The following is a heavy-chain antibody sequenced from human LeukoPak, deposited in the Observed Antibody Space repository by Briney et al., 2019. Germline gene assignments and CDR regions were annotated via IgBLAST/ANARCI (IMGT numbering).Heavy chain of an antibody. V-gene: IGHV3-21*01. J-gene: IGHJ4*02. CDR3: ARDRSGYLPGY. CDR1: GFTFSSYS. CDR2: ISSSSSYI. Sequence: GGSLRLSCAASGFTFSSYSMNWVRQAPGKGLEWVSSISSSSSYIYYADSVKGRFTISRDNAKNSLYLQMNSLRAEDTAVYYCARDRSGYLPGYWGQGALVTVSS. D-gene: IGHD3-22*01.